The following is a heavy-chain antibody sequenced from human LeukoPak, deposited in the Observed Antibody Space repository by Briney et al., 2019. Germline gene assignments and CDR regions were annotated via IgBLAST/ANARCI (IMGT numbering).Heavy chain of an antibody. D-gene: IGHD3-22*01. J-gene: IGHJ6*02. V-gene: IGHV3-33*01. CDR3: ARSDTSYYYDSSTGYGMDV. Sequence: GGSLRLSCAASGFTFSSYGMHWVRQAPGKGLEWVAVIWYDGSNKYYADSVKGRFTISRDNSKNTLYLQMNSLRAEDTAVYYCARSDTSYYYDSSTGYGMDVWGQGTTVTVPS. CDR2: IWYDGSNK. CDR1: GFTFSSYG.